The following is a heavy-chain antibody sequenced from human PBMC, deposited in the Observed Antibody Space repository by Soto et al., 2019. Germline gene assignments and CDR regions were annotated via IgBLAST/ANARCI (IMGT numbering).Heavy chain of an antibody. J-gene: IGHJ4*02. CDR2: ISGSRSTT. Sequence: PGGSLRLSCAASGLTFSSYAMSRVRQAPGKGLEWVSAISGSRSTTAYADSVKGRFTISRDNSKNTLYLQMNSLRIDDTAIYYCAKDAGSVCSGGSCSFPAPDHWGQGTRVTVSS. CDR1: GLTFSSYA. V-gene: IGHV3-23*01. D-gene: IGHD2-15*01. CDR3: AKDAGSVCSGGSCSFPAPDH.